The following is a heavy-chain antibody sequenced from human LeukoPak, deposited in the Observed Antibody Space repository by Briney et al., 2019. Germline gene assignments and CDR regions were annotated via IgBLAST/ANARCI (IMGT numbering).Heavy chain of an antibody. D-gene: IGHD6-13*01. Sequence: GALRLSCAASGFTFSSYGMHWVRQAPGKGLEWVAVISYDGSNKYYADSVKGRFTISRVNSKNTLYLQMNSLRAEDTAVYYCAKHSSSWYDPFDYWGQGTLVTVSS. CDR2: ISYDGSNK. CDR3: AKHSSSWYDPFDY. V-gene: IGHV3-30*18. J-gene: IGHJ4*02. CDR1: GFTFSSYG.